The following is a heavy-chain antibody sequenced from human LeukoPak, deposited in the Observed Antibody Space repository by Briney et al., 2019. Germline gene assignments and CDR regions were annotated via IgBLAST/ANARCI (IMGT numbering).Heavy chain of an antibody. CDR2: ISSSSSYI. CDR3: ARDGVRDGLYFDY. D-gene: IGHD5-24*01. Sequence: PGGSLRLSCAASGFTFSSYSMNWVRQAPGKGLAWVSSISSSSSYIYYADSVKGRFTISRDNAKNSLYLQMNSLRAEDTAVYYCARDGVRDGLYFDYWGQGTLVTVSS. J-gene: IGHJ4*02. CDR1: GFTFSSYS. V-gene: IGHV3-21*01.